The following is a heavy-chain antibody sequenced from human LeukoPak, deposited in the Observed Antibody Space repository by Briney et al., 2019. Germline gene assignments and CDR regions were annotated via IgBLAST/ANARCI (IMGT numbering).Heavy chain of an antibody. Sequence: PGGSLRLSCAASGFTFSSYAMSWVRQAPGKGLEWVSAISGSGGSAYYADSVKGRFTISRDNSKNTLYLRMNSLRAEDTAVYYCAKDLSSVVVVAATPFGYWGQGTLVTVSS. D-gene: IGHD2-15*01. CDR2: ISGSGGSA. CDR1: GFTFSSYA. V-gene: IGHV3-23*01. J-gene: IGHJ4*02. CDR3: AKDLSSVVVVAATPFGY.